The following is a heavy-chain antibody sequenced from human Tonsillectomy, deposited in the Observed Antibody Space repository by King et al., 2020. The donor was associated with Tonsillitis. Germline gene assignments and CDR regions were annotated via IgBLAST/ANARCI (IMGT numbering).Heavy chain of an antibody. CDR2: ISSSSRYI. J-gene: IGHJ6*02. Sequence: QLVQSGGGLVKPGGSLRLSCAASGFTFSSYSMNWVRQAPGKGLEWVSSISSSSRYIYYADQVKGRFTISRDNAKNSLYLQMNSLRAEDTAVYYSARHVDWLATPFHHHTPYGMVVRGHGTTVTASS. V-gene: IGHV3-21*01. CDR1: GFTFSSYS. D-gene: IGHD3-9*01. CDR3: ARHVDWLATPFHHHTPYGMVV.